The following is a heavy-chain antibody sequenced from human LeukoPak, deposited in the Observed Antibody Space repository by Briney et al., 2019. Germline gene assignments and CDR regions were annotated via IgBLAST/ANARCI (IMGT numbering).Heavy chain of an antibody. D-gene: IGHD3-3*01. CDR2: IYSGGST. CDR1: GFTVSSNY. Sequence: PGGSLRLSCAASGFTVSSNYMSWVRQAPGKGLEWVSVIYSGGSTYYADSVKGRFTISRDNSKNTLYLQMNSLRAEDTAVYYCARVLEGRVQYYFDYWGQGTLVTVSS. V-gene: IGHV3-53*01. CDR3: ARVLEGRVQYYFDY. J-gene: IGHJ4*02.